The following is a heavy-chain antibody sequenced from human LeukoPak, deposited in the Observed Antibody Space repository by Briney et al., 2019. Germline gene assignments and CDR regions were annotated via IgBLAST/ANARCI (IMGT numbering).Heavy chain of an antibody. CDR3: ATWRTAKTGFDY. V-gene: IGHV4-39*01. J-gene: IGHJ4*02. Sequence: SETLSLTCSVSGGSITNNNYFWALIRQPPGKGLEWIGSMCYGGRTFYNPSLKSRVAISIDTSKNQFSLRLSSVTAADTAVYYCATWRTAKTGFDYWGQGTLVTVSS. CDR2: MCYGGRT. CDR1: GGSITNNNYF. D-gene: IGHD1-1*01.